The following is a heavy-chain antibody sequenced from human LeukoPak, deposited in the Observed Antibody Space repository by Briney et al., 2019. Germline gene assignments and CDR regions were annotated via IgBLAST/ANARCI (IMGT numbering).Heavy chain of an antibody. CDR3: AKTNYYYGMDV. CDR1: GFTFDDYA. CDR2: ISWNSGSI. J-gene: IGHJ6*02. V-gene: IGHV3-9*01. Sequence: PGGSLRLSCAASGFTFDDYAMHWVRQAPGKGLEWVSGISWNSGSIGYADSVKGRFTISRDNAKNSLYLQMNSLRAEGTALYYCAKTNYYYGMDVWGQGTTVTVSS.